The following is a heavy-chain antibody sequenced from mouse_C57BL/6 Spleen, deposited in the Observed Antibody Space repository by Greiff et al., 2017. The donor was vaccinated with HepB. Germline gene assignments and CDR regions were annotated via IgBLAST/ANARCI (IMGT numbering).Heavy chain of an antibody. D-gene: IGHD3-2*02. Sequence: QVHVKQPGAELVRPGSSVKLSCKASGYTFTSYWMHWVKQRPIQGLEWIGNIDPSDSETHYNQKFKDKATLTVDKSSSTAYMQLSSLTSEDSAVYYCARREDSSGYGYFDYWGQGTTLTVSS. CDR2: IDPSDSET. CDR3: ARREDSSGYGYFDY. CDR1: GYTFTSYW. V-gene: IGHV1-52*01. J-gene: IGHJ2*01.